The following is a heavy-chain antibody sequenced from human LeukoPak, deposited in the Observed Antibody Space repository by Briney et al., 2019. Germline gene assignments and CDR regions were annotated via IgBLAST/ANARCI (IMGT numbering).Heavy chain of an antibody. D-gene: IGHD3-16*02. Sequence: SETLSLTCTVSGGPISSSSYYWGWIRQPPGKGLEWIGSIYYSGSTYYNPSLKSRVTISVDTSKNQFSLKLSSVTAADTAVYYCARHREYDYVWGSYRGTKNWFDPWGQGTLVTVSS. CDR3: ARHREYDYVWGSYRGTKNWFDP. CDR1: GGPISSSSYY. CDR2: IYYSGST. J-gene: IGHJ5*02. V-gene: IGHV4-39*01.